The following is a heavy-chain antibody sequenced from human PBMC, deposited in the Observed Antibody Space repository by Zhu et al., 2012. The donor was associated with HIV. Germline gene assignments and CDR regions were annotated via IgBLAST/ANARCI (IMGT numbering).Heavy chain of an antibody. J-gene: IGHJ4*02. CDR3: ASLPNYSSGIDY. D-gene: IGHD6-19*01. CDR2: IYYSGST. CDR1: GGSVSSGSYY. Sequence: QVQLQESGPGLVKPSETLSLTCTVSGGSVSSGSYYWGWIRQPPGKGLEWIGYIYYSGSTNYNPSLKSRVTISVDTSKNQFSLKLSSVTAADTAVYYCASLPNYSSGIDYWGQGTLVTVSS. V-gene: IGHV4-61*01.